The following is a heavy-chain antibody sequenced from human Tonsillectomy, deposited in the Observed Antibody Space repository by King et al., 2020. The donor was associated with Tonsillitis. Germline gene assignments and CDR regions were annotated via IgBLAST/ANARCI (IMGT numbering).Heavy chain of an antibody. Sequence: VQLVESGGGLVKPGGSLRLSCATSGFTFSDYYMSWIRQAPGKGLEWVSYITSSGSTIYYADSVKGRFTISRDNAKNSLYLQVNSLRAEDTAVYYCARENDGISKSRGAFDIWGQGTMVTVSS. D-gene: IGHD3-3*01. CDR2: ITSSGSTI. V-gene: IGHV3-11*01. CDR1: GFTFSDYY. J-gene: IGHJ3*02. CDR3: ARENDGISKSRGAFDI.